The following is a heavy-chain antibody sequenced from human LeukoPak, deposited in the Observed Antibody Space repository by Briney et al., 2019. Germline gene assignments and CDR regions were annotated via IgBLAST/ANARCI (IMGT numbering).Heavy chain of an antibody. CDR1: GGSISSYY. CDR3: AREEGNYYDSSGYSRPFDY. J-gene: IGHJ4*02. Sequence: PSETLSLTCTVSGGSISSYYWSWIRRPPGKGLEWIGEINHSGSTNYNPSLKSRVTISVDTSKNQFSLKLSSVTAADTAVYYCAREEGNYYDSSGYSRPFDYWGQGTLVTVSS. CDR2: INHSGST. D-gene: IGHD3-22*01. V-gene: IGHV4-34*01.